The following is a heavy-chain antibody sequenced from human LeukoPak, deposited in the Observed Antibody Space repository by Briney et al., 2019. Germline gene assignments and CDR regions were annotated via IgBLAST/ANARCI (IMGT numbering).Heavy chain of an antibody. CDR2: INPDGSGK. V-gene: IGHV3-7*01. CDR1: GFSFNSYW. CDR3: ARGGL. J-gene: IGHJ4*02. Sequence: PGGPLRLSWPALGFSFNSYWWIGFGRAPGKGLEWVANINPDGSGKYYVDSVKGRFTISRDNAKNSLYLQMNSLRAEDTVVYYCARGGLWGQGTLVTVSS.